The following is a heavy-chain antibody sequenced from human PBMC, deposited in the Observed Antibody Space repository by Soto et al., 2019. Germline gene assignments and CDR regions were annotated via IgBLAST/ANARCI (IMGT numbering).Heavy chain of an antibody. CDR1: GFTFSDYY. Sequence: PGGSLRLSYAASGFTFSDYYMSWIRQAPGEGLEWGSYISSGGTTIYYADSVKGRFTISRDDAKNSLFLQMNSLRPEDTAVYFCAPKGGGYYFQFDPVCQGTVVTVSS. V-gene: IGHV3-11*01. J-gene: IGHJ5*02. CDR3: APKGGGYYFQFDP. D-gene: IGHD3-22*01. CDR2: ISSGGTTI.